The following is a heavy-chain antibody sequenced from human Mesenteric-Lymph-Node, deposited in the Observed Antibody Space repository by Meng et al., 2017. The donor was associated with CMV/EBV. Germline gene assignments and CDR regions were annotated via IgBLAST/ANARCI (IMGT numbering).Heavy chain of an antibody. V-gene: IGHV3-11*01. J-gene: IGHJ4*02. CDR3: ARIPSIASRPGRYSFDY. Sequence: GESLKISCAASGFTVSDYYMAWIRQAPGKGLEWLSYISSTGSIINYADSVKGRFTISRDNAKNSLHLQMNSLRAEDTAVYYCARIPSIASRPGRYSFDYWGQGTLVTVSS. CDR1: GFTVSDYY. CDR2: ISSTGSII. D-gene: IGHD6-6*01.